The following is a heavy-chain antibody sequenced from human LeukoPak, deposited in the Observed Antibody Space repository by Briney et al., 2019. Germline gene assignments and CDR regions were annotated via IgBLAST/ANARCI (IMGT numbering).Heavy chain of an antibody. J-gene: IGHJ5*02. Sequence: GASVKVSCKASGYSFTGYYMHWVRQAPGQGLEWMGWINPNSGGTNYAQKFQGRVTMTRDTSISTAYMELNRLRSDDTAVYYCARDLGYYYDSSPFQFDPWGQGTLVTVSS. CDR3: ARDLGYYYDSSPFQFDP. CDR1: GYSFTGYY. D-gene: IGHD3-22*01. V-gene: IGHV1-2*02. CDR2: INPNSGGT.